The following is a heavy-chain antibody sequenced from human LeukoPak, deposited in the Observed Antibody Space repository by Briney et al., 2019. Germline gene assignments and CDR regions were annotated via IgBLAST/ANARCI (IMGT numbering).Heavy chain of an antibody. CDR3: ARDRGGYTYSHDY. J-gene: IGHJ4*02. CDR2: IYHDGST. V-gene: IGHV4-4*02. CDR1: GGSTSSNNW. Sequence: PSETLSLTCAVSGGSTSSNNWWIWVRQSPEKGLEWIGEIYHDGSTNYNPSLKSRVTISMDKSKNQLSLKLNFVTAADTAAYYCARDRGGYTYSHDYWGQGTLVTVSS. D-gene: IGHD5-18*01.